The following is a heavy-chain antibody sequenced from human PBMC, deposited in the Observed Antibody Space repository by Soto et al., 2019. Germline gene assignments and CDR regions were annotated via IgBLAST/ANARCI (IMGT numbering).Heavy chain of an antibody. V-gene: IGHV3-23*01. CDR1: GFTLSSYA. D-gene: IGHD3-10*01. Sequence: GGSLRLSCAASGFTLSSYAMSWVRQAPGKGLEWVSAISGGGNTYYADSVKGRFTISRDNSKSTLHLQMNSLRAEDTAVYYCAKDVTTFRGGINHFNYWGQGALVTVSS. CDR2: ISGGGNT. CDR3: AKDVTTFRGGINHFNY. J-gene: IGHJ4*02.